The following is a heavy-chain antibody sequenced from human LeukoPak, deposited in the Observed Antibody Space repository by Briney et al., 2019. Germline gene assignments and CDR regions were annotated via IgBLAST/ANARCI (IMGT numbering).Heavy chain of an antibody. CDR3: ARGPPNWGYDY. V-gene: IGHV1-8*01. CDR1: GYTFISYD. Sequence: ASVKVSCKTSGYTFISYDINWVRQATGQGLEWMGWMSPNSGNTGYAQKFQGRVTMTRDTSISTAYMELSGLIPEDTAVYYCARGPPNWGYDYWGQGTLVTVSS. J-gene: IGHJ4*02. CDR2: MSPNSGNT. D-gene: IGHD7-27*01.